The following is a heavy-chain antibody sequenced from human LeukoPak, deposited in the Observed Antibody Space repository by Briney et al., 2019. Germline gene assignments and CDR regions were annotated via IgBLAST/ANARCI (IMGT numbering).Heavy chain of an antibody. CDR2: INPSGGST. Sequence: ASVKVSCKASGYTFTSYYMHWVRQAPGQGLEWMGIINPSGGSTSYAQKFQGRVTMTRDMSTSTVYMELSSLRSDDTAVYYCARDFTGGNYFNDYWGQGTLVTVSS. J-gene: IGHJ4*02. CDR3: ARDFTGGNYFNDY. CDR1: GYTFTSYY. V-gene: IGHV1-46*01. D-gene: IGHD1-26*01.